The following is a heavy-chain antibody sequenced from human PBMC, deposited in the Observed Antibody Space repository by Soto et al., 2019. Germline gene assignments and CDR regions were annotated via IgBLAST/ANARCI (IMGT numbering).Heavy chain of an antibody. J-gene: IGHJ4*02. CDR3: AKTPVAAALPHFDY. V-gene: IGHV3-23*01. CDR2: ISGSSGIT. D-gene: IGHD2-2*01. Sequence: EVQLLESGGGLVQPGGSLRLSCAASGFTFSNYAMPWVRQAPGKGLEWVSAISGSSGITYYADSVKGRFTISRDNSKNTLFQQMNSLRADDTAVYYCAKTPVAAALPHFDYWGQGTLVTVSS. CDR1: GFTFSNYA.